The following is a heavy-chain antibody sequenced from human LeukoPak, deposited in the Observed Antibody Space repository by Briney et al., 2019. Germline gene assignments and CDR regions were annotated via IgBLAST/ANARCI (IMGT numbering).Heavy chain of an antibody. CDR3: ATDGRSSGWYGFGY. V-gene: IGHV3-21*01. Sequence: PGGSLRLSCAASGFTFSTYSMNWVRQAPGKGLEWVSSITSPVGRIYYADSLKGRITISRDNARSTLYLQMNSLRAEDTAVYYCATDGRSSGWYGFGYWGQGILVTVSS. CDR2: ITSPVGRI. J-gene: IGHJ4*02. CDR1: GFTFSTYS. D-gene: IGHD6-19*01.